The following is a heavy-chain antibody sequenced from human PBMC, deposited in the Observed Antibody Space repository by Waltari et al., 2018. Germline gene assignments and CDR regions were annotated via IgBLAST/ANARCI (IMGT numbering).Heavy chain of an antibody. Sequence: EVQLLESGGGLVQPGGSLRLSCAASGFTFSSYAMSWVRQAPGKGLEWVSAISGSGGSTYYADSVKGRFTISRDNSKNTLYLQMSSLRAEDTAVYYCAKADQYSSSSPLDYWGQGTLVTVSS. CDR3: AKADQYSSSSPLDY. V-gene: IGHV3-23*01. J-gene: IGHJ4*02. CDR2: ISGSGGST. CDR1: GFTFSSYA. D-gene: IGHD6-6*01.